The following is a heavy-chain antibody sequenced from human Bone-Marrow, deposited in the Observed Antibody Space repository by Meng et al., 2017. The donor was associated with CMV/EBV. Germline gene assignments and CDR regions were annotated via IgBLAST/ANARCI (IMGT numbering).Heavy chain of an antibody. Sequence: GESLKISCVASGSTLSGYNMHWVRHAPGKGLEWVAVIWYDGSNKYYADSVKGRFTISRDNSKNTLYLQMNSLRAEDTAVYYCAKDRLEVDYYYYGMDVWGQGTTVTVSS. CDR2: IWYDGSNK. V-gene: IGHV3-33*06. J-gene: IGHJ6*01. CDR1: GSTLSGYN. CDR3: AKDRLEVDYYYYGMDV. D-gene: IGHD2-2*01.